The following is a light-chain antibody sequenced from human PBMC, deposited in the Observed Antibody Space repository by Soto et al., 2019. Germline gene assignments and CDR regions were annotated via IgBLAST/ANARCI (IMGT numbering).Light chain of an antibody. Sequence: EIVLSQSPATLSLSPGERATLSCRASQSIRTYLAWYQQKPGQAPRLLIYDASNRATGIPARFSGSGSGTDFTLTISSLEPEDFAVYSCQQRSTPFTFGPGTKVAIK. V-gene: IGKV3-11*01. CDR1: QSIRTY. J-gene: IGKJ3*01. CDR3: QQRSTPFT. CDR2: DAS.